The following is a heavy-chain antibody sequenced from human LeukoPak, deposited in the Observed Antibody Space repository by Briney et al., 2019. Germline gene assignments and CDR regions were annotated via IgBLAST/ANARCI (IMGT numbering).Heavy chain of an antibody. Sequence: GGSLRLSCAASGFTFSSYGMHWVRQAPGKGLEWVAVISYDGNNKYYADSVKGRFTISRDNSKNSLYLQMNSLRAEDTAVYYCARDRGGSYYAFDYWGQGTLVTVSS. D-gene: IGHD1-26*01. CDR2: ISYDGNNK. CDR1: GFTFSSYG. V-gene: IGHV3-30*03. J-gene: IGHJ4*02. CDR3: ARDRGGSYYAFDY.